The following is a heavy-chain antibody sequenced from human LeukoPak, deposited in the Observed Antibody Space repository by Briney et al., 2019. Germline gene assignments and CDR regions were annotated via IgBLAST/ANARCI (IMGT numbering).Heavy chain of an antibody. CDR3: ARASAAPLCSGGGCYSAFDI. V-gene: IGHV4-61*02. CDR1: GGSISSGSYY. J-gene: IGHJ3*02. CDR2: IYTSGST. Sequence: PSETLSLTCTVSGGSISSGSYYWSWIRQPAGKGLEWIGRIYTSGSTNYNPSLKSRVTISVDTSKNQFSLKLSSVTAADTAVYYCARASAAPLCSGGGCYSAFDIWGQGTMVTVSS. D-gene: IGHD2-15*01.